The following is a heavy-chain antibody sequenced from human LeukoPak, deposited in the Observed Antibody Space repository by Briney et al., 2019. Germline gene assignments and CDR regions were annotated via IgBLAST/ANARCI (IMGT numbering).Heavy chain of an antibody. CDR2: IYYGGST. Sequence: KPSETLSLTCTVSAGSISSSTYYWGWIRQPPGKGLQWSASIYYGGSTYYNPSLKSRVTISIDTAKNQFSLKLSSVTAADTAIYYCAREVIKRPGTGSFDYWGQGTLVTVSS. V-gene: IGHV4-39*07. CDR1: AGSISSSTYY. D-gene: IGHD6-13*01. J-gene: IGHJ4*02. CDR3: AREVIKRPGTGSFDY.